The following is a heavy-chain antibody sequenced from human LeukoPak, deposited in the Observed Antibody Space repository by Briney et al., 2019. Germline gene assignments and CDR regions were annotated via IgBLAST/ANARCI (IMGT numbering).Heavy chain of an antibody. D-gene: IGHD2-2*01. CDR3: ARQYCSSTSCSFDY. CDR2: IYYSGST. J-gene: IGHJ4*02. Sequence: SETLPLTCTVSGGSISSYYWSWIRQPPGKGLEWIGYIYYSGSTNYNPSLKSRVTISVDTSKNQFSLKLSSVTAADTAVYYCARQYCSSTSCSFDYWGQGTLVTVSS. CDR1: GGSISSYY. V-gene: IGHV4-59*01.